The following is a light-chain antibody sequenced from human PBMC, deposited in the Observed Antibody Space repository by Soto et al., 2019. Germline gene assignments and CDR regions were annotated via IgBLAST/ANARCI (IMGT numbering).Light chain of an antibody. V-gene: IGKV3-15*01. CDR3: QQYDNWPPWT. CDR2: DAS. CDR1: QSVRSN. J-gene: IGKJ1*01. Sequence: EIVMTQSPATLSVSPGESASLSCRASQSVRSNLAWYQQKPGQAPRLLIYDASTRATGVPARFSGSGSGTEFTPTISSLQSEDFAVYYCQQYDNWPPWTFGQGTKVDIK.